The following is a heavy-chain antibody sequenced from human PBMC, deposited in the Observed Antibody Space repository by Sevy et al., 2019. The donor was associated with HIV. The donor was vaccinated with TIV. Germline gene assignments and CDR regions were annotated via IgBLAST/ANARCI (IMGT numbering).Heavy chain of an antibody. CDR1: GYTFTSYA. Sequence: ASVKVSCKASGYTFTSYAMHWVRQAPGQRLEWMGWINAGNGNTKYSQKFQGRVTITRDTSARTAYMELSSLRSEDTTVYYCARAPYRGSSSGPCDYWGLGTLVTVSS. D-gene: IGHD6-6*01. V-gene: IGHV1-3*01. J-gene: IGHJ4*02. CDR3: ARAPYRGSSSGPCDY. CDR2: INAGNGNT.